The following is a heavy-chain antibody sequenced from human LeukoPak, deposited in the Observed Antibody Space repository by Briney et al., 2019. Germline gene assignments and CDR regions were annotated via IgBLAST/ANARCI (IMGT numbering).Heavy chain of an antibody. V-gene: IGHV4-39*02. J-gene: IGHJ4*02. Sequence: PSETLSLTCTVSGGSITRSNYYWGWIRQPPGKGLEWIGGIYYSGTTYYNPSLKTRVTISVDTSKNQFSLKVTSVTAADTAVYYCAGDESGYCSGGSCYPLYFDYWGQGTLVTVSS. CDR1: GGSITRSNYY. D-gene: IGHD2-15*01. CDR2: IYYSGTT. CDR3: AGDESGYCSGGSCYPLYFDY.